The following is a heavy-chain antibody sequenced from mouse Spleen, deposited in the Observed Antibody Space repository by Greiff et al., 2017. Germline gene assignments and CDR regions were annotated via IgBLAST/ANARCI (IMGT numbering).Heavy chain of an antibody. J-gene: IGHJ4*01. D-gene: IGHD2-14*01. CDR1: GYTFTDYQ. V-gene: IGHV1-26*01. Sequence: EVQLQQSGPELVKPGASVKISCKASGYTFTDYQMNWVKQSHGTSLEWIGDINPNNGGTTYNQKFKGKATLTVDKSSSTANMELRSLTSDDSAVYYCARRDRYDGGDAMDYWGQGTSVTVSS. CDR3: ARRDRYDGGDAMDY. CDR2: INPNNGGT.